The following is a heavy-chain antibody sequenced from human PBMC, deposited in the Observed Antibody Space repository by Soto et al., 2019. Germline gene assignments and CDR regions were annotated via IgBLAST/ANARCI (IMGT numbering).Heavy chain of an antibody. CDR3: AREGCSGGSCYSY. J-gene: IGHJ4*02. D-gene: IGHD2-15*01. CDR1: GFTFDDYG. CDR2: INRNGGST. V-gene: IGHV3-20*04. Sequence: EVQLVESGGGVVRPGGSLRLSCAASGFTFDDYGISWVRQAPGKGLEWVSGINRNGGSTGYADSVKGRFTISRDNAKNSLYLQMNSLRAEVTALYYCAREGCSGGSCYSYWGQGTLVTVSS.